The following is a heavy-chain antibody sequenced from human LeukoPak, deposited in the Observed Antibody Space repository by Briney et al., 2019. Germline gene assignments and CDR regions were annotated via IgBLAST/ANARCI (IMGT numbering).Heavy chain of an antibody. D-gene: IGHD3-22*01. CDR1: GGTFSSYA. V-gene: IGHV1-69*13. CDR3: ARKGTYHYESCGYNNWFDP. CDR2: IIPIFGTA. Sequence: ASVKVSCKASGGTFSSYAISWVRQAPGQGLEWMGGIIPIFGTANYAQKFQGRVTITADESTSTAYMELSSLRSEDTAVYYCARKGTYHYESCGYNNWFDPWGQGTLVTVSS. J-gene: IGHJ5*02.